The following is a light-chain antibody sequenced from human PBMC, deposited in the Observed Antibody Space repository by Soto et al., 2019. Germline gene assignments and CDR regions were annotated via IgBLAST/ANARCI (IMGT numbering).Light chain of an antibody. Sequence: EIVLTQSPGTLSLSPVERATLSCMASQSVSNNYLAWYQQKPGQAPRLLIYNASIRVTGIPDRISGSGSGTDFTLTISRLEPEDFAVYYCQQNGRSPVTFGQGTRLEIK. J-gene: IGKJ5*01. V-gene: IGKV3-20*01. CDR1: QSVSNNY. CDR3: QQNGRSPVT. CDR2: NAS.